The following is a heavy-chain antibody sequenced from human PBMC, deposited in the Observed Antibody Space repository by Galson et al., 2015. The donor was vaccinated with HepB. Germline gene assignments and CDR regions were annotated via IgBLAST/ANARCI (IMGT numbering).Heavy chain of an antibody. CDR2: IVVGSGNT. CDR3: AATRVGATGGGFDY. Sequence: SVKVSCKASGFTFTSSAMQWVRQARGQRLEWIGWIVVGSGNTNYAQKFQERVTITRDMSTSTAYMELSSLRSEDTAVYYCAATRVGATGGGFDYWGQGTLVTVSS. V-gene: IGHV1-58*02. CDR1: GFTFTSSA. J-gene: IGHJ4*02. D-gene: IGHD1-26*01.